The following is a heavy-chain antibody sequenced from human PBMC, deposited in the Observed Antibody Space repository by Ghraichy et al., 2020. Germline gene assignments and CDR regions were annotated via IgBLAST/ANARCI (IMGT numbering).Heavy chain of an antibody. CDR1: GFTFSSYS. CDR2: ISSSSSTI. CDR3: ARVQGYYDFWSGYYSYYGMDV. Sequence: GGSLRLSCAASGFTFSSYSMNWVRQAPGKGLEWVSYISSSSSTIYYADSVKGRFTISRDNAKNSLYLQMNSLRDEDTAVYYCARVQGYYDFWSGYYSYYGMDVWGQGTTVTVSS. J-gene: IGHJ6*02. V-gene: IGHV3-48*02. D-gene: IGHD3-3*01.